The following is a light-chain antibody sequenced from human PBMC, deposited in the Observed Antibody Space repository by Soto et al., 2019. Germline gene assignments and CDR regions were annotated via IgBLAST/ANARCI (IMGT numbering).Light chain of an antibody. CDR3: QQYNSYRA. CDR2: AAS. J-gene: IGKJ1*01. V-gene: IGKV1-39*01. Sequence: DIQMTQSPSSLSASVGDRVTITCRASQSISSYLNWYQQKPGKAPKLLIYAASSLQSGVPSRFSGSGSGTEFTLTISSLQPDDSATYYCQQYNSYRAFGQGTKVEIK. CDR1: QSISSY.